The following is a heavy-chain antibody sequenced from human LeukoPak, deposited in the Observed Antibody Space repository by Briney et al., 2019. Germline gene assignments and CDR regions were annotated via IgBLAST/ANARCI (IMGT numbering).Heavy chain of an antibody. Sequence: GGSLRLSCAASGFTFSSYGMHWVRQAPGKGLEWVAVISYDGSNKYYADSVKGRFTISRDNSKNTLYLQMNSLRAEDTAVYYCAKDTGEGSYAYYYYYMDVWGKGTTVTVSS. V-gene: IGHV3-30*18. D-gene: IGHD5-18*01. CDR2: ISYDGSNK. J-gene: IGHJ6*03. CDR3: AKDTGEGSYAYYYYYMDV. CDR1: GFTFSSYG.